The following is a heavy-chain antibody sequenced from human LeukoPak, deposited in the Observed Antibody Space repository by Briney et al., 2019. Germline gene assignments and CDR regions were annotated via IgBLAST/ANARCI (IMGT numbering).Heavy chain of an antibody. Sequence: GGSLRLSCAASGFTFSSYSMNWVRQAPGKGLEWVSSISSSSSYIYYADSVKGRFTISRDNAKNSLYLQMSSLRAEDTAVYYCTTPRGSSWQIHFDYWGQGTLVTVSS. CDR3: TTPRGSSWQIHFDY. CDR1: GFTFSSYS. D-gene: IGHD6-13*01. V-gene: IGHV3-21*01. CDR2: ISSSSSYI. J-gene: IGHJ4*02.